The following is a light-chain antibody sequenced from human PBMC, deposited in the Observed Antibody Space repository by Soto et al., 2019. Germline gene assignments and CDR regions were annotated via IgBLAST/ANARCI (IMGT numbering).Light chain of an antibody. Sequence: DIEMTQSPSSLSASVGDRVTITCRASQSISNYLNWYQHKPGKVPKLLIYAASSLQSGVPTRFSGSGSGTDFTLTISSLQPEDFATYYCQQSYGTPLTFGGWTKVEIK. CDR1: QSISNY. V-gene: IGKV1-39*01. CDR2: AAS. J-gene: IGKJ4*01. CDR3: QQSYGTPLT.